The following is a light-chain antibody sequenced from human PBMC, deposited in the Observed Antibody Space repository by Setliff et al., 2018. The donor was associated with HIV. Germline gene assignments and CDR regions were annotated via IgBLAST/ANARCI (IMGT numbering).Light chain of an antibody. CDR1: SSDIENNY. CDR3: GAWDSSLNTYV. Sequence: QSVLTQPPSVSAAPGQKVTISCSGSSSDIENNYVSWYQQFPGTAPKLLIYDTNKRHSGIPDRFSGSKSGTSAALGITGLQTGDEADYYCGAWDSSLNTYVFGTGTKVTV. CDR2: DTN. J-gene: IGLJ1*01. V-gene: IGLV1-51*01.